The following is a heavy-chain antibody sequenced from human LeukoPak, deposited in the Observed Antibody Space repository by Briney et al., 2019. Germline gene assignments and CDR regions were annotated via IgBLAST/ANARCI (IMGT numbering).Heavy chain of an antibody. CDR2: IHYSGST. CDR1: GCSISSGAYY. CDR3: ARGGYEGVGPNKRSDY. Sequence: PSQTLSLTCTVSGCSISSGAYYWSWIRQHPGKGLEWIGSIHYSGSTSYNPPLKSRVTISVDTSKNQFSLKLSSVTAADTAVYYCARGGYEGVGPNKRSDYWGQGALVTVSS. V-gene: IGHV4-31*03. D-gene: IGHD5-12*01. J-gene: IGHJ4*02.